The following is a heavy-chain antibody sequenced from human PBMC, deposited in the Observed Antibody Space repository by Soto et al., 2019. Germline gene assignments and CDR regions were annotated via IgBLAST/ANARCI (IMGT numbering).Heavy chain of an antibody. V-gene: IGHV4-34*01. D-gene: IGHD2-15*01. CDR1: GGSFSGYY. CDR2: INHSGST. Sequence: QVQLQQWGAGLLKPSETLSLTCAVYGGSFSGYYWSWIRQPPGKGLEWIGEINHSGSTNYNPSLMSRVTKSVDTSKNQFALKLSSVTAADTAVYYCARAAPRYCSGGSCYPGRDYWGQGTLVTVSS. J-gene: IGHJ4*02. CDR3: ARAAPRYCSGGSCYPGRDY.